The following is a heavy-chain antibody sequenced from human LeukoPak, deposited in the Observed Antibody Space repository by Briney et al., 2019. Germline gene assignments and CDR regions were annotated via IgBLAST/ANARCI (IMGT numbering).Heavy chain of an antibody. Sequence: GASVTVTFKSSGYTFTGYYMHWVRQAPGQGLEGMGCINPNSGGTNYAQKFQGRVTMTRDTSISTDYMELSRLRSDDTAVYYCARSKEKRTTVTTPSFLDYWGQGTLVTVSS. CDR3: ARSKEKRTTVTTPSFLDY. CDR1: GYTFTGYY. J-gene: IGHJ4*02. D-gene: IGHD4-17*01. CDR2: INPNSGGT. V-gene: IGHV1-2*02.